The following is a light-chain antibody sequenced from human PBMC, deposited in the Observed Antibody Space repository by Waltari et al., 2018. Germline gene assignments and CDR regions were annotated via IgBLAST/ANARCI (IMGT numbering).Light chain of an antibody. Sequence: ETQIPRLHPLGPALVGAQVTTPCRASQDFSSWLAWFQQKPGKAPKVLIYATSNLQSGVPSRFSGSGSGTHFTLTIRGLQPEDFATYYCQQAKSFPLTFGGGTKVQIK. V-gene: IGKV1D-12*01. J-gene: IGKJ4*01. CDR1: QDFSSW. CDR3: QQAKSFPLT. CDR2: ATS.